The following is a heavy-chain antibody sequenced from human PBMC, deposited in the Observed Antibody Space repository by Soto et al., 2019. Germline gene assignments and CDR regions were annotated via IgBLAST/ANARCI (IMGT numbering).Heavy chain of an antibody. V-gene: IGHV3-7*03. Sequence: LRLSCAASGFTFSSYWMSWVRQAPGRGLEWMANIKYDGSEKYYVDSVKGRLTISRDNAKNSLYLQMNSLRAEDTAVYYCASSPHKDSRPDYWGQGTLVTVSS. CDR2: IKYDGSEK. CDR1: GFTFSSYW. CDR3: ASSPHKDSRPDY. D-gene: IGHD3-22*01. J-gene: IGHJ4*02.